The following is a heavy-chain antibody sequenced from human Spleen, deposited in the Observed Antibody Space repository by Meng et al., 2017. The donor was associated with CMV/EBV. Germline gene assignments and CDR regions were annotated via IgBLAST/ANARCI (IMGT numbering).Heavy chain of an antibody. CDR2: IYSGGST. Sequence: GESLKISCAASGFTVSSNYMSWVRQAPGKGLEWVSVIYSGGSTYYADSVKGRFTISRDNAKNSLYLQMNSLRAEDTAVYYCARGRELLYSDYWGQGTLVTVSS. V-gene: IGHV3-53*01. CDR3: ARGRELLYSDY. D-gene: IGHD1-26*01. CDR1: GFTVSSNY. J-gene: IGHJ4*02.